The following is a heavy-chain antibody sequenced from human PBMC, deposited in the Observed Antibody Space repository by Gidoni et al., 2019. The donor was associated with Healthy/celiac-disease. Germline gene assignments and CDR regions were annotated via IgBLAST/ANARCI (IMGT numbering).Heavy chain of an antibody. CDR3: ARDAAGNYFAFDI. CDR2: ISYDGSNK. CDR1: GFTFSSYA. Sequence: QVQLVESGGGVVQPGRSLRLSCAASGFTFSSYAMHWVRQAPGKGLEWVAVISYDGSNKYYADSVKGRFTISRDNSKNTLYLQMNSLRAEDTAVYYCARDAAGNYFAFDIWGQGTMVTVSS. V-gene: IGHV3-30*04. D-gene: IGHD1-7*01. J-gene: IGHJ3*02.